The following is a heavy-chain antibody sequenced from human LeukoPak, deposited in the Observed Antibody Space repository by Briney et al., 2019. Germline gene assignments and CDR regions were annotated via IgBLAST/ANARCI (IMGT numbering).Heavy chain of an antibody. D-gene: IGHD3-10*01. CDR1: GYTFTSYD. CDR3: AREGGSGSYYNLYYYYYGMDV. J-gene: IGHJ6*02. Sequence: ASVKVSCKASGYTFTSYDINWVRQATGQGLGWMGWMNPNSGNTGYAQKFQGRVTMTRNTSISTAYMELSSLRSEDTAVYYCAREGGSGSYYNLYYYYYGMDVWGQGTTVTVSS. V-gene: IGHV1-8*01. CDR2: MNPNSGNT.